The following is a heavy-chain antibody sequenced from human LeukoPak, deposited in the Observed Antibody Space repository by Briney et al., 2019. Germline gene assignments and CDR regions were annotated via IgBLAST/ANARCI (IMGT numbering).Heavy chain of an antibody. CDR3: AKDQEYYDILTGYDY. J-gene: IGHJ4*02. V-gene: IGHV3-23*01. D-gene: IGHD3-9*01. Sequence: GGSLRLSCAASGFTFSSYAMSWVRQAPGKGLEWVSAISGSGGSTYYADSVKGRFTISRDNSKNTLYLQMNSLRAEDTAVYYRAKDQEYYDILTGYDYWGQGTLVTVSS. CDR2: ISGSGGST. CDR1: GFTFSSYA.